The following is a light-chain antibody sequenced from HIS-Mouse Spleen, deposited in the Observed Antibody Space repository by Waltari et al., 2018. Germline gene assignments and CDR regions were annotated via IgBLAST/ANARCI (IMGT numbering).Light chain of an antibody. CDR1: QDFSNY. J-gene: IGKJ4*01. CDR3: QQYDNLLT. CDR2: DAS. Sequence: DIQMTQSPSSLSASVGDRVTITCQASQDFSNYLNWYQQKPGKAPKLLIYDASNLETGVPSRFSGSGSGTDFTFTISSLQPEDIATYYCQQYDNLLTFGGGTKVEIK. V-gene: IGKV1-33*01.